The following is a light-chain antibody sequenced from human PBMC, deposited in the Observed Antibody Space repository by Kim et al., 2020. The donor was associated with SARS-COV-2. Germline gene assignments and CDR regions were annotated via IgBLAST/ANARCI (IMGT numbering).Light chain of an antibody. CDR2: RNN. CDR1: SNNVGDQG. V-gene: IGLV10-54*01. J-gene: IGLJ3*02. Sequence: QAGLTQPPSVSKGLRQTATLTCTGNSNNVGDQGAAWLQQYRGHPPKLLSYRNNSRPSGISERLSASRSGNTASLTITGLQPEDGADYYCSAWDTSLSAWVFGGGNQLTVL. CDR3: SAWDTSLSAWV.